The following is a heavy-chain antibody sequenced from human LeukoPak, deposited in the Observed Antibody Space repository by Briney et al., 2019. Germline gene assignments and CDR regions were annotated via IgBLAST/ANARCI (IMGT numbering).Heavy chain of an antibody. J-gene: IGHJ4*02. D-gene: IGHD2-21*02. CDR2: ISSSSSYI. CDR1: GFTFSSYS. V-gene: IGHV3-21*01. CDR3: ARDCGGDCSGFDY. Sequence: GGSLRLSCAASGFTFSSYSMNWVRQAPGKGLEWVSSISSSSSYIYYADSVKGRFTISRDNAKNSLYLQMNSLRAEDTAVYYCARDCGGDCSGFDYWGQGTLATVSS.